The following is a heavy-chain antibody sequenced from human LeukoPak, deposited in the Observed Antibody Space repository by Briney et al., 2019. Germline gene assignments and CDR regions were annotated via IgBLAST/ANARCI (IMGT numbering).Heavy chain of an antibody. CDR3: ARYSSSWYEYWFDP. CDR1: GGSFSGYY. Sequence: SETLSLTCAVYGGSFSGYYWSWIRQSPGKGLEWIGYIYYSGSTNYNPSLKSRVTISVDTSKNQFSLKLSSVTAADTAVYYCARYSSSWYEYWFDPWGQGTLVTVSS. CDR2: IYYSGST. V-gene: IGHV4-59*01. D-gene: IGHD6-13*01. J-gene: IGHJ5*02.